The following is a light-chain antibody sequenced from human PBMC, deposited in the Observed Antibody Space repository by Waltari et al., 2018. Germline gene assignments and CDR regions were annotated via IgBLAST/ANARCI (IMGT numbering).Light chain of an antibody. V-gene: IGKV3-20*01. J-gene: IGKJ2*01. CDR1: QSVRSTY. Sequence: EIVFTQSPGTLSLSPGERVTLSCRASQSVRSTYLAWYQQKPGQAPRLLIYGASTRATGIPDRFSGSGSGTDFTLTISRLEPEDFAVYYCQQYGTSPYTFGQGTKLEI. CDR3: QQYGTSPYT. CDR2: GAS.